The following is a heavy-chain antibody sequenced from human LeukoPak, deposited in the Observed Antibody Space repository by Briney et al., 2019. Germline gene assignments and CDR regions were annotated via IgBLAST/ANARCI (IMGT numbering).Heavy chain of an antibody. CDR1: GYTFTGYY. D-gene: IGHD3-10*01. CDR3: ATTGNNYYGSGRNYYMDV. V-gene: IGHV1-2*02. Sequence: ASVKVSCKASGYTFTGYYMYWVRQAPGQGLEWMGWINPNSGGTNYAQKFQGRVTMTRDTSKNQFSLKLSSVTAADTAVYYCATTGNNYYGSGRNYYMDVWGKGTTVTISS. J-gene: IGHJ6*03. CDR2: INPNSGGT.